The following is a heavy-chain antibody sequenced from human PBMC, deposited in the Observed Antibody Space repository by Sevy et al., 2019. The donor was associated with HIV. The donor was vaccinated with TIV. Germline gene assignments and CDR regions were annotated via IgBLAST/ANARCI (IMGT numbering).Heavy chain of an antibody. CDR3: ARGGTIFGLVRHYFDY. J-gene: IGHJ4*02. V-gene: IGHV3-66*01. Sequence: GGSLRLSCSASGFTVSINYMTWVRQAPGKGLEWVSVIYSDGTTHHGDSVKGRFTISRDNSENTLYLQMNSLRVEDTAVYYCARGGTIFGLVRHYFDYWGQGTLVTVSS. CDR2: IYSDGTT. D-gene: IGHD3-3*01. CDR1: GFTVSINY.